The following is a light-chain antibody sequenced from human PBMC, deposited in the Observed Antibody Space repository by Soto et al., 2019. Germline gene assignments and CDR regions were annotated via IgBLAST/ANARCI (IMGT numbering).Light chain of an antibody. CDR2: EDT. Sequence: QSALTQPASVSGSPGQSITISCTATNSEVGSVNLVSWYQHHPGKAPKLLFYEDTRGPSGVPIRISASKSGNTASLTISGLQAEDEADYYCCSYAGTDFPWVFGGGTKLTVL. J-gene: IGLJ3*02. CDR3: CSYAGTDFPWV. CDR1: NSEVGSVNL. V-gene: IGLV2-23*01.